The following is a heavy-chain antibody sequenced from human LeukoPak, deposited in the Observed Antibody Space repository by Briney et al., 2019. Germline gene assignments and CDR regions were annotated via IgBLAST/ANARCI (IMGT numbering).Heavy chain of an antibody. CDR1: GGSFSGYY. CDR3: ARTGSSSQNFDY. Sequence: SETLSLTCAVYGGSFSGYYWSWTRQPPGKGLEWIGEINHSGSTNYNPSLKSRVTISVDTSKNQFSLKLSSVTAADTAVYYCARTGSSSQNFDYWGQGTLVTVSS. CDR2: INHSGST. V-gene: IGHV4-34*01. J-gene: IGHJ4*02. D-gene: IGHD6-13*01.